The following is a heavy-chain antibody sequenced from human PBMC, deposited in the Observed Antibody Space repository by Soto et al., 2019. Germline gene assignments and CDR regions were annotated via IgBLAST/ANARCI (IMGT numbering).Heavy chain of an antibody. CDR3: ARIYCTTTPCDSWFDN. D-gene: IGHD2-8*01. Sequence: GESLKISCTGFGYTFTTFWISWVRQMPGKGLEWMGRIDPGDTYATYSPAFQGHVTISADKASSTAYLQWSSLKGSDTAMYYCARIYCTTTPCDSWFDNGGQGTLVTVSS. CDR2: IDPGDTYA. CDR1: GYTFTTFW. V-gene: IGHV5-10-1*01. J-gene: IGHJ5*01.